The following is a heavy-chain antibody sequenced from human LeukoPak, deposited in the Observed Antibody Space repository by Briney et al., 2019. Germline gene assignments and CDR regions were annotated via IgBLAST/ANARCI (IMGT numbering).Heavy chain of an antibody. D-gene: IGHD3-3*01. Sequence: PSETLSLTCTVSGGSISSYYWSWIRQPPGKGLEWIGYIYYSGSTNYNPSLKSRVTISVDTSKNQFSLKLSSVTAADTAVYYCAREGSYDFWSGYPGWFDPWGQGILVTVSS. V-gene: IGHV4-59*01. J-gene: IGHJ5*02. CDR1: GGSISSYY. CDR2: IYYSGST. CDR3: AREGSYDFWSGYPGWFDP.